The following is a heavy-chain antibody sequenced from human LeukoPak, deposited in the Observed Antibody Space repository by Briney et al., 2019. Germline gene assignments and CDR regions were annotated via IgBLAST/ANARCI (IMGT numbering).Heavy chain of an antibody. J-gene: IGHJ4*02. V-gene: IGHV3-23*01. CDR1: GFTFSSYA. Sequence: AGGSLRLSCAASGFTFSSYAMSWVRQAPGKGLEWVSAISGSGGSTYYADSVKGRFTISRDNSKNTLYLQMNSLRAEDTAVYYCAKEYDILTGYYKDYWGQGTLVTVSP. CDR3: AKEYDILTGYYKDY. D-gene: IGHD3-9*01. CDR2: ISGSGGST.